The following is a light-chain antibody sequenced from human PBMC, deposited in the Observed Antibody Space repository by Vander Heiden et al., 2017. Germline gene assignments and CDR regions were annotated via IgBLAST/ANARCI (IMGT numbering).Light chain of an antibody. V-gene: IGLV1-47*01. Sequence: QSVLTQPPSASGTPGQRVTISCSGRSPNIGTNYVYWYQQLPVTAPNLLIYRNNQRPSGVPDRFSGSKSVTSASLAISGLRSEDEADYYCAAWDASLSIWVFGGGTKVTVL. CDR2: RNN. CDR1: SPNIGTNY. J-gene: IGLJ3*02. CDR3: AAWDASLSIWV.